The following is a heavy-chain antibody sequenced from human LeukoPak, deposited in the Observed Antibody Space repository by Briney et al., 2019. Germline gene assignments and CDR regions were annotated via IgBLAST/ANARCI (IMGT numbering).Heavy chain of an antibody. V-gene: IGHV1-18*01. CDR2: ISAYNGST. J-gene: IGHJ6*03. CDR1: GGTFSSYA. Sequence: ASVKVSCKASGGTFSSYAISWVRQAPGQGLEWMGWISAYNGSTNYAQKLQGRVTMTTDTSTSTAYMELRSLRSDDTAVYYCARVREYCSGGSCYYYYYYYMDVWGKGTTVTVSS. CDR3: ARVREYCSGGSCYYYYYYYMDV. D-gene: IGHD2-15*01.